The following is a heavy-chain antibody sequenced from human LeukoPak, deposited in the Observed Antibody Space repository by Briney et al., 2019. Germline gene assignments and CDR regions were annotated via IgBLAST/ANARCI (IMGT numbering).Heavy chain of an antibody. CDR1: GVSLSGYY. J-gene: IGHJ5*02. V-gene: IGHV4-34*01. Sequence: SETLSLTWAVSGVSLSGYYWGWIRQTPGKGLEWIGEINHSGRTNYNPSLKSRVTISADTSKNQFSLELRSVTAADTAVYYCARAYYSTSWFPHWGQGALVTVSS. CDR3: ARAYYSTSWFPH. CDR2: INHSGRT. D-gene: IGHD3-10*01.